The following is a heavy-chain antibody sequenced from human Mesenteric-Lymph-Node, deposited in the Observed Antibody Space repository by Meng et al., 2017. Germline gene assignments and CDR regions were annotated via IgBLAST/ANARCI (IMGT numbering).Heavy chain of an antibody. V-gene: IGHV3-21*01. CDR3: AGYSSSGGHDAFDI. D-gene: IGHD6-13*01. J-gene: IGHJ3*02. CDR2: ISSSSSYI. CDR1: GFTFSSYS. Sequence: GESLKISCAASGFTFSSYSMNWVRQAPGKGLEWVSSISSSSSYIYYADSVKGRFTISRDNAKNSLYLQMNSLRAEDTAVYYCAGYSSSGGHDAFDIWGQGTMVTVSS.